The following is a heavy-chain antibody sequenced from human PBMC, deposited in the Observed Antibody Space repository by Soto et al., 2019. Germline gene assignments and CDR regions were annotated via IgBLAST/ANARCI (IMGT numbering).Heavy chain of an antibody. CDR2: INAANGIT. J-gene: IGHJ4*02. V-gene: IGHV1-3*01. Sequence: ASVKVSCKASGYTFTNYAIHWVRQAPGQRLEWMAWINAANGITKSSQKFQGRVTFTRDTSASTAYMELSSLESEDTALYYCARAGLSTTGDYWGQGPLVTVSS. CDR1: GYTFTNYA. D-gene: IGHD1-26*01. CDR3: ARAGLSTTGDY.